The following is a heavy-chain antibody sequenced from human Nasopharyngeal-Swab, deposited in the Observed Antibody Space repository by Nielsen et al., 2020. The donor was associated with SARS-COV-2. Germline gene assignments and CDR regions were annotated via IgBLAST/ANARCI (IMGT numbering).Heavy chain of an antibody. Sequence: SETLSLTCTVSGGSIGSSSYYWGWIRQPPGKGLEWIGSIYYSGSTYYNPSLKSRVTISVDTSKNQFSLKLSSVTAADTAVYYCARPNSSVWTGGWFDPWGQGTLVTVSS. V-gene: IGHV4-39*01. D-gene: IGHD6-19*01. J-gene: IGHJ5*02. CDR3: ARPNSSVWTGGWFDP. CDR2: IYYSGST. CDR1: GGSIGSSSYY.